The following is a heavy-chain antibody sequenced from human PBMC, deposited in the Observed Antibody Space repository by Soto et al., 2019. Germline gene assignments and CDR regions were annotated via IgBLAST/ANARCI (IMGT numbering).Heavy chain of an antibody. Sequence: GGSLRLSCAASGFNFSSYAMSWVRQAPGKGLEWVSAISGSGGSTYYADSVKGRFTISRDNSKNTLYLQMNSLRAEDTAVYYCAKALSCTNGVCYEFYYYYGMDVWGQGTTVTVSS. V-gene: IGHV3-23*01. J-gene: IGHJ6*02. CDR1: GFNFSSYA. CDR2: ISGSGGST. D-gene: IGHD2-8*01. CDR3: AKALSCTNGVCYEFYYYYGMDV.